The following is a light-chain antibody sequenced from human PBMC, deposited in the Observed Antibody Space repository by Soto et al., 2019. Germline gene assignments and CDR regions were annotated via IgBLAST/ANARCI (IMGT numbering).Light chain of an antibody. V-gene: IGLV2-11*01. Sequence: SALTQPRSVSGSPGQSVTISCTGTSSDVGGYNYVSWYQQHPGKAPKLMIYDVNKRPSGVPDRFSGSKSGNTASLTVSGLQAEDEADYYCSSYAGGKWVFGTGTKVTVL. CDR3: SSYAGGKWV. CDR1: SSDVGGYNY. CDR2: DVN. J-gene: IGLJ1*01.